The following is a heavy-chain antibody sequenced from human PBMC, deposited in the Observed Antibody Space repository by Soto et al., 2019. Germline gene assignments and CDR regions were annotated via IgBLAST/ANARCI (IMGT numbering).Heavy chain of an antibody. CDR2: ISGSGFTI. CDR3: ARLLLYSTSGRGWFDP. Sequence: QVQLVESGGGLVEPGGSLRLSCATSGFTFSDHYMSWIRQAPGKGLAWVAYISGSGFTIYNADSVKGRFTISRDNAKNSVYLQMDSLRAEDTAVYYCARLLLYSTSGRGWFDPRGQGTLVTVSS. V-gene: IGHV3-11*01. J-gene: IGHJ5*02. D-gene: IGHD2-2*02. CDR1: GFTFSDHY.